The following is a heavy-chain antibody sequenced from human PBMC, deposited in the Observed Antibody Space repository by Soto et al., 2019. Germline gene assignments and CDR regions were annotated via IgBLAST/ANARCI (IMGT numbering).Heavy chain of an antibody. V-gene: IGHV3-21*02. D-gene: IGHD3-9*01. CDR2: INEDSSYI. Sequence: VQLVESGGGLVQPGGSLRLSCAASGFTFSSYSMNWVRQAPGKGLEWVSSINEDSSYIYYAHSLRGRFTISRDNAKDSLYLQMNYLRAEDTAVYYCVRDFGRYFRSGYMDVWGDGATVTVSS. CDR1: GFTFSSYS. J-gene: IGHJ6*03. CDR3: VRDFGRYFRSGYMDV.